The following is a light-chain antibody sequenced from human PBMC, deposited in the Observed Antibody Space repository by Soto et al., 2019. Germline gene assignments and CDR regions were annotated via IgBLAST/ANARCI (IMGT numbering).Light chain of an antibody. J-gene: IGKJ4*01. Sequence: DIQMTQSPSSVSASVGDRVTITCRASQGISSWLSWYQQKPGKAPKLLIYAASSLQSGVPSRFSGSGSGTDFAVAVSRLRREGFAIYYCQQVRSFPLTFGGGTKVEIK. CDR3: QQVRSFPLT. V-gene: IGKV1-12*01. CDR2: AAS. CDR1: QGISSW.